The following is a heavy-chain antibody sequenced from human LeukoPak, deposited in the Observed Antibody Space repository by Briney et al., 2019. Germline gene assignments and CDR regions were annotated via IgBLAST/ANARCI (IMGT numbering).Heavy chain of an antibody. V-gene: IGHV4-34*01. Sequence: SETLSLTCAVYGGSFGGYYWSWIRQPPGKGLEWIGEINDSGSSNYIPSLKSRVTISVDTSKNQFSLKLSSVTAADTAVYYCARYNYDFWSGYSKWFDPWGQGTLVTVSS. CDR2: INDSGSS. CDR1: GGSFGGYY. CDR3: ARYNYDFWSGYSKWFDP. D-gene: IGHD3-3*01. J-gene: IGHJ5*02.